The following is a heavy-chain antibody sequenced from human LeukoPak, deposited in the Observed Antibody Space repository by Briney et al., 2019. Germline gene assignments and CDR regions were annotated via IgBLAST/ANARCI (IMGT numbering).Heavy chain of an antibody. Sequence: SETLSLTCAVSADSFSSYYLTWIRQPPGKGLEWIGYISYIGSTNYNPSLKSRVTISIDTSKNQFSLKLSSVTAADTAVYHCARDLVTVTKGFDIWGQGTMVSVSS. V-gene: IGHV4-59*01. J-gene: IGHJ3*02. CDR1: ADSFSSYY. CDR3: ARDLVTVTKGFDI. CDR2: ISYIGST. D-gene: IGHD4-17*01.